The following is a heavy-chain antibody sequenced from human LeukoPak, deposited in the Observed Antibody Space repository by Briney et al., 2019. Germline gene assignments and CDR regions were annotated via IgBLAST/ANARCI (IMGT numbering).Heavy chain of an antibody. CDR2: IEYSETST. V-gene: IGHV3-23*01. D-gene: IGHD1-14*01. Sequence: GGSLRLSCTVSGFTLSSYEMSWIRQAPGKGLEWVSSIEYSETSTHYADAVKGRFTISRDNSKNTLYLQLNSLSDEDTAVYYCASVPDYMDVWGKGTTVTISS. CDR3: ASVPDYMDV. CDR1: GFTLSSYE. J-gene: IGHJ6*03.